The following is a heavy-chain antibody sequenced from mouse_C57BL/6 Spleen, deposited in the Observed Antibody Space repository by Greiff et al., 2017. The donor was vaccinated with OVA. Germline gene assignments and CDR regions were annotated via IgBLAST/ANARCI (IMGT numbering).Heavy chain of an antibody. CDR3: ARNYYSSNYDWYFDD. Sequence: EVKLMESGGGLVQSGRSLRLSCATSGFTFSDFYMEWVRQVPGKGLEWIAASRNKANDYTTEYSASVKGRFIVSRYTSQSILYLQMNTLRAEDTAIYYCARNYYSSNYDWYFDDWGTGTTVTVSS. CDR2: SRNKANDYTT. D-gene: IGHD1-1*01. V-gene: IGHV7-1*01. J-gene: IGHJ1*03. CDR1: GFTFSDFY.